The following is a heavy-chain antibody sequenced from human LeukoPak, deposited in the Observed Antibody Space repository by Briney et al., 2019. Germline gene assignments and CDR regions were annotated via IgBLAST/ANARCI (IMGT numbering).Heavy chain of an antibody. J-gene: IGHJ4*02. CDR1: GFTFSSYA. V-gene: IGHV3-23*01. CDR3: AKYRRIAAAGNYFDY. Sequence: GGSLRLSCAASGFTFSSYAVSWVRQAPGKGLEWVSAISGSGGSTYYADSVKGRFTISRDNSKNTPYLQMNSLRAEDTPVYYCAKYRRIAAAGNYFDYWGQGTLVTVSS. D-gene: IGHD6-13*01. CDR2: ISGSGGST.